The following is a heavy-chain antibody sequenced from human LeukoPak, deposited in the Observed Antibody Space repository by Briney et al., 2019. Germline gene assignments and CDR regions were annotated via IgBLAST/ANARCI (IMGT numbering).Heavy chain of an antibody. Sequence: PSETLSLTCAVSGGSISSSNWWSWVRQPSGKGLEWIGEIYHSGSTNYNPSLKSRVTISVDKSKNQFSLKLSSVTAADTAVYYCAGSDSSGYYNWFDPWGQGTLVTVSS. CDR1: GGSISSSNW. J-gene: IGHJ5*02. D-gene: IGHD3-22*01. CDR2: IYHSGST. V-gene: IGHV4-4*02. CDR3: AGSDSSGYYNWFDP.